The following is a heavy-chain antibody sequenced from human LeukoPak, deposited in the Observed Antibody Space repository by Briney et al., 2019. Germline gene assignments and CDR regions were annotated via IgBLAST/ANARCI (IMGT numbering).Heavy chain of an antibody. CDR2: ISGAGST. CDR1: GSTFSGYA. V-gene: IGHV3-23*01. J-gene: IGHJ4*02. CDR3: AKESRYYYGSGSFSSQFDY. D-gene: IGHD3-10*01. Sequence: PGGSLRLSCAASGSTFSGYAMSWVRQAPGKGLEWVSNISGAGSTYYADSVKGRFTSSRDNSKNTLYLQMNNLRAEDTAVYYCAKESRYYYGSGSFSSQFDYWGQGNLVTVSS.